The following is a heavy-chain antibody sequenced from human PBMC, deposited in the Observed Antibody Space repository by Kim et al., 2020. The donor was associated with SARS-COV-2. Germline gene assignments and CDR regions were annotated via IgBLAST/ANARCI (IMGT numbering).Heavy chain of an antibody. V-gene: IGHV4-59*01. J-gene: IGHJ6*02. CDR1: GGSISSYY. CDR2: IYYSGST. D-gene: IGHD3-10*01. CDR3: ARDRREVGGSGDPYYYYGMDV. Sequence: SETLSLTCTVSGGSISSYYWSWIRQPPGKGLEWIGYIYYSGSTNYNPSLKSRVTISVDTSKNQFSLKLSSVTAADTAVYYCARDRREVGGSGDPYYYYGMDVWGQGTTVTVSS.